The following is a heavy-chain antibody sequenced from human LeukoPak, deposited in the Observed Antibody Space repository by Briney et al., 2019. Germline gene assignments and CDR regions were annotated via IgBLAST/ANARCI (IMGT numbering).Heavy chain of an antibody. Sequence: SETLSLTCTVSGGSISSSSYYWGWIRQPPGKGLEWIGSIYYSGSTYYNPSLKSRVTISVDTSKNQFSLKLSSVTAADTAVYYCARGPGTYYYQYWGQGTLVTVSS. D-gene: IGHD3-10*01. J-gene: IGHJ4*02. CDR2: IYYSGST. V-gene: IGHV4-39*07. CDR3: ARGPGTYYYQY. CDR1: GGSISSSSYY.